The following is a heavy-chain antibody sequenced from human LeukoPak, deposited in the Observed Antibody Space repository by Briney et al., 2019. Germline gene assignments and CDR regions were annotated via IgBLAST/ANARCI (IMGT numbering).Heavy chain of an antibody. CDR1: GGSFSGYY. V-gene: IGHV4-34*01. CDR3: ARGGMTTVRISFDY. J-gene: IGHJ4*02. CDR2: INHSGST. D-gene: IGHD4-17*01. Sequence: PSETLSLTCAVYGGSFSGYYWSWIRQPPGKGLEWIGEINHSGSTNYNPSLKSRVTISVDTSKNQFSLKLGSVTAADTAVYYCARGGMTTVRISFDYWGQGTLVTVSS.